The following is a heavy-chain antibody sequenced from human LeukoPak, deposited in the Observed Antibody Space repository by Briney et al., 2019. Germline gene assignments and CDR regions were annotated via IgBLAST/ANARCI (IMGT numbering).Heavy chain of an antibody. V-gene: IGHV3-7*01. CDR3: ASLSVWGSAAFDY. CDR1: GFTFSSYW. D-gene: IGHD3-16*01. CDR2: IKQDGSEK. J-gene: IGHJ4*02. Sequence: GGSLRLSCAASGFTFSSYWMSWVRQAPGKGLEWVANIKQDGSEKYYVDSVKGRFTISRDNAKNSLYLQMNSLRAEDTAVYYCASLSVWGSAAFDYWGQGTLVTVSS.